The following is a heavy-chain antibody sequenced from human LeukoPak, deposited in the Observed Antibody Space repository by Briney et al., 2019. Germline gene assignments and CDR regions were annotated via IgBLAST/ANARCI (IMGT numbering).Heavy chain of an antibody. Sequence: GESLKISCKGSGYSFTSYWIGWVRQMPGKGLEWMGIIYPDDSDIRYSPSFQGQVTISADKSISTAYLQWSSLKASDTAMYYCARQGYCSTNSRYDTIDYWGQGTLVTVSS. CDR3: ARQGYCSTNSRYDTIDY. V-gene: IGHV5-51*01. CDR2: IYPDDSDI. J-gene: IGHJ4*02. D-gene: IGHD2-2*01. CDR1: GYSFTSYW.